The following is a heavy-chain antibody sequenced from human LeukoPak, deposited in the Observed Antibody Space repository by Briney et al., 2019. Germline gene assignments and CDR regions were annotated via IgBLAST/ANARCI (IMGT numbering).Heavy chain of an antibody. CDR3: AREVDGGNSRYYYYYYMDV. V-gene: IGHV3-7*01. D-gene: IGHD4-23*01. CDR1: GFTFRSYW. CDR2: INQDESEK. J-gene: IGHJ6*03. Sequence: GGSLRLSCGASGFTFRSYWMTWVRQAPGKGLEWVTNINQDESEKYYVDSVKGRFTISRDNAKNSLYLQMNSLRAEDTAVYYCAREVDGGNSRYYYYYYMDVWGKGTTVTVSS.